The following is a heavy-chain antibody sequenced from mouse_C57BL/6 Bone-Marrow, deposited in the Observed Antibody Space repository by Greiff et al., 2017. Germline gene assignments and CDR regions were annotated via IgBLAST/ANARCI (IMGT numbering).Heavy chain of an antibody. CDR3: AAVVATGGY. V-gene: IGHV1-54*01. Sequence: VQLQESGAELVRPGTSVKVSCKASGYAFTNYLIEWVKQRPGQGLEWIGVINPGSGGTNYNEKFKGKATLTADKSSSTAYMQLSSLTSEDSAVYFCAAVVATGGYWGQGTTLTVSS. D-gene: IGHD1-1*01. J-gene: IGHJ2*01. CDR2: INPGSGGT. CDR1: GYAFTNYL.